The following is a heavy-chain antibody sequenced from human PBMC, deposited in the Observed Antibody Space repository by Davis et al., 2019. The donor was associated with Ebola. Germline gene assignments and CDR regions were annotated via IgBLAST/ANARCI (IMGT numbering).Heavy chain of an antibody. D-gene: IGHD1-1*01. CDR1: GDSISSYY. Sequence: PSETLSLTCTVSGDSISSYYWSWIRQPPGKGLEFIGFVYYSGSTKYNPSLKSRVTISVDTSRNQFSLKLTSATAADTAMYYCARSPGADYYGDNWAPNPLFYGMDVWGQGTTVTVSS. CDR2: VYYSGST. J-gene: IGHJ6*02. V-gene: IGHV4-59*01. CDR3: ARSPGADYYGDNWAPNPLFYGMDV.